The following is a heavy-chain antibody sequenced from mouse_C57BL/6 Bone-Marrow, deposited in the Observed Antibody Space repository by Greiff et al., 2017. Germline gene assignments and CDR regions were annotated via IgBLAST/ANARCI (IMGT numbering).Heavy chain of an antibody. CDR3: ERLFY. J-gene: IGHJ2*01. Sequence: QVQLQQPGAELVKPGASVKLSCKASGYTFTSYWMQWVKQRPGQGLEWIGEIDPSDSYTNYNQKFKGKATLPVDTSSSTAYMQLSSLTSADSAVYYCERLFYWGQGTTRTVSS. V-gene: IGHV1-50*01. CDR2: IDPSDSYT. CDR1: GYTFTSYW.